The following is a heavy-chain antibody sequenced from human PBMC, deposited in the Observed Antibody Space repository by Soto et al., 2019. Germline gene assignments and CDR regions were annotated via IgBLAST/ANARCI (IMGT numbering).Heavy chain of an antibody. J-gene: IGHJ5*01. Sequence: GGSLRLSCEASGFNFNFYSMNWVRQAPGKGLEWISSISSSSNYIHYRDSVRGRFTISRDNAKNSLYLQLDSLRVEDTAVYFCARDRGSEVFDSWGQGTLVTVSS. D-gene: IGHD5-12*01. CDR2: ISSSSNYI. CDR1: GFNFNFYS. V-gene: IGHV3-21*01. CDR3: ARDRGSEVFDS.